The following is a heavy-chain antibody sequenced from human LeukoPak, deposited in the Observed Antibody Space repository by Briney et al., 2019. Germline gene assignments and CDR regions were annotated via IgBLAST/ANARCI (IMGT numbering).Heavy chain of an antibody. CDR1: GAYIRNYY. CDR3: AKDEPDSSRYYLTEY. V-gene: IGHV4-4*07. D-gene: IGHD3-22*01. CDR2: IYNTGSA. Sequence: PSETLSLTCTVSGAYIRNYYWSWIRQPAGKGLEWIGRIYNTGSANYNSSLQRRVTMSLDTSNNRFSLNLSSVTAADTAVYYCAKDEPDSSRYYLTEYWGQGIQVTVSS. J-gene: IGHJ1*01.